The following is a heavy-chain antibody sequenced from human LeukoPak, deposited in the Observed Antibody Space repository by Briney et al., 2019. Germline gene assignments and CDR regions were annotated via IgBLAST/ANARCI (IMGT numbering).Heavy chain of an antibody. CDR3: ARFLETYYYMDV. Sequence: SETLSLTCTVSGGSIGSHYWSWIRQPPGKGLEWIGYIYYSGSTNYNPSLKSRVTISVDTSKNQFSLKLSSVTAADTAVYYCARFLETYYYMDVWGKGTTVTVSS. D-gene: IGHD3-3*01. CDR1: GGSIGSHY. CDR2: IYYSGST. V-gene: IGHV4-59*11. J-gene: IGHJ6*03.